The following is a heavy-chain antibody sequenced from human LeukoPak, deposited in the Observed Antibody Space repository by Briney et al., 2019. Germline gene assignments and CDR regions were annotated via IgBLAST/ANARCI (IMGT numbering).Heavy chain of an antibody. Sequence: GGSLRLSCAASGFTFSSYAMSWVRQAPGKGLEWASAISGSGGSTYYADSVKGRFTISRDNSKNTLYLQMNSLRAEDTAVYYCAKAVRGVKNYYYYMDVWGKGTTVTVSS. CDR1: GFTFSSYA. J-gene: IGHJ6*03. V-gene: IGHV3-23*01. CDR3: AKAVRGVKNYYYYMDV. CDR2: ISGSGGST. D-gene: IGHD3-10*01.